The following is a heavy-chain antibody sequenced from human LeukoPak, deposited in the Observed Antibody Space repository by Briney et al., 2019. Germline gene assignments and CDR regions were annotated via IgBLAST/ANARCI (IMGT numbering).Heavy chain of an antibody. V-gene: IGHV3-30-3*01. Sequence: GGSLRLSCAASGFILSNHWMTWVRQAPGKGLEWVAFVSIDGSQEYYADSVKGRFTISRDNSKDTLDLQMTSLRGDDTAVYYCVRDSGYDRYYFDLWGQGTLVIVSS. J-gene: IGHJ4*02. CDR2: VSIDGSQE. CDR3: VRDSGYDRYYFDL. D-gene: IGHD5-12*01. CDR1: GFILSNHW.